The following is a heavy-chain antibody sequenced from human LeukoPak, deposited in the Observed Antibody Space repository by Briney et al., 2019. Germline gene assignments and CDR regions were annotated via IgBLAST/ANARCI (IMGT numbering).Heavy chain of an antibody. CDR2: ISYDGSNK. CDR3: ARDRGGYCSGGSCYLLDY. CDR1: GFTFSSYA. J-gene: IGHJ4*02. Sequence: GGSLRLSCAASGFTFSSYAMHWVRQAPGKGLEWVAVISYDGSNKYYAVSVKGRFTISRDNSKNTLYLQMNSLRAEDTAVYYCARDRGGYCSGGSCYLLDYWGQGTLVTVSS. V-gene: IGHV3-30-3*01. D-gene: IGHD2-15*01.